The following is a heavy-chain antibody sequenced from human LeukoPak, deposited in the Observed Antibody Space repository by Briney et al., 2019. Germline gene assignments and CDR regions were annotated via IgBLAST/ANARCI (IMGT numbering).Heavy chain of an antibody. J-gene: IGHJ4*02. CDR2: ISYDGSNK. V-gene: IGHV3-30*18. CDR1: GFTFSSYG. CDR3: AKDRLPSGYDCYFDY. Sequence: GGSLRLSCAASGFTFSSYGMHWVRQAPGKGLEWVAVISYDGSNKYYAGSVKGRFTISRDNSKNTLYLQMNSLRAEDTAVYYCAKDRLPSGYDCYFDYWGQGTLVTVSS. D-gene: IGHD5-12*01.